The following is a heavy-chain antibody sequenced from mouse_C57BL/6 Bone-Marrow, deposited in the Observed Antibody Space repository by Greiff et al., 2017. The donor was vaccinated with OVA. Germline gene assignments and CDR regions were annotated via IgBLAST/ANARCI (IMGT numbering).Heavy chain of an antibody. J-gene: IGHJ1*03. D-gene: IGHD1-1*01. V-gene: IGHV1-81*01. CDR3: ARHYGYWYFDV. CDR1: GYTFTSYG. CDR2: IYPRSGNT. Sequence: VQLVESGAELARPGASVKLSCKASGYTFTSYGISWVKQRTGQGLEWIGEIYPRSGNTYYNEKFKGKATLTADKSSSTAYMELRSLTSEDSAVYFCARHYGYWYFDVWGTGTTVTVSS.